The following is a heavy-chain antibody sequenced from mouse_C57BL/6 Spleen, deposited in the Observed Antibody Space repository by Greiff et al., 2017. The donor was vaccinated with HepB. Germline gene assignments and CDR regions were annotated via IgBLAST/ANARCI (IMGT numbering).Heavy chain of an antibody. CDR1: GFTFSSYA. V-gene: IGHV5-4*01. D-gene: IGHD1-1*01. Sequence: EVKVVESGGGLVKPGGSLKLSCAASGFTFSSYAMSWVRQTPEKRLEWVATISDGGSYTYYPDNVKGRFTISRDTAKHNLYLQMSHLKSEDTAMYYCARDRGYYGSREYYFDYWGQGTTLTVSS. J-gene: IGHJ2*01. CDR3: ARDRGYYGSREYYFDY. CDR2: ISDGGSYT.